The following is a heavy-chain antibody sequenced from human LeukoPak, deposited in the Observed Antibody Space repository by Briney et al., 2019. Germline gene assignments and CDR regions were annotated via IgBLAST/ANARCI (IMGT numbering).Heavy chain of an antibody. D-gene: IGHD2-2*01. V-gene: IGHV3-9*03. CDR2: ISWNSGSI. J-gene: IGHJ4*02. Sequence: GGSLRLSCAASGFTCDDYAMHWVRQAPGSVLTLVSGISWNSGSIGYADSVKGRFTISRDNAKNSLYLQMNSLRAEDMALYYCAKDYCSSTSCEIDYWGQGTLVTVSS. CDR3: AKDYCSSTSCEIDY. CDR1: GFTCDDYA.